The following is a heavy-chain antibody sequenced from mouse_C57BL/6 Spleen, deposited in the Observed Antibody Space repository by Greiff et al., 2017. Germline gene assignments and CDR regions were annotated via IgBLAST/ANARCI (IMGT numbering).Heavy chain of an antibody. CDR1: GYAFSSYW. J-gene: IGHJ2*01. Sequence: QVQLKESGAELVKPGASVKISCKASGYAFSSYWMNWVKQRPGKGLEWIGQIYPGDGDTNYNGKFKGKATLTADKSSSTAYMQLSSLTSEDSAVYFCARKGTMANFDYWGQGTTLTVSS. V-gene: IGHV1-80*01. CDR3: ARKGTMANFDY. CDR2: IYPGDGDT. D-gene: IGHD1-1*02.